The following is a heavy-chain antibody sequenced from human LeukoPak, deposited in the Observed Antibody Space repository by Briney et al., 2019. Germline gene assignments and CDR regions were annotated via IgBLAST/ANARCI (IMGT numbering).Heavy chain of an antibody. CDR2: INHSGST. CDR3: AREEDCSGGICYLGNAFDI. V-gene: IGHV4-34*01. J-gene: IGHJ3*02. D-gene: IGHD2-15*01. Sequence: KASETLSLTRAVYGGSFSGYYWSWIRQPPGKGLEWIGEINHSGSTNYNASLKSRVTISVDTSKNQFSLKLSSVTAADTAVYYCAREEDCSGGICYLGNAFDIWGQGTMVTVSS. CDR1: GGSFSGYY.